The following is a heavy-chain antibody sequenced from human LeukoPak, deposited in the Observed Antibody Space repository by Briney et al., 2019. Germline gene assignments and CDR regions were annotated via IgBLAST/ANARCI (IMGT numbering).Heavy chain of an antibody. Sequence: GGSLRLSCAASGFIFSSYSMNWVRQAPGKGLEWVSSISSSSSCIYYADSVKGRFTISRDNAKNSLYLQMNSLRAEDTAVYYCARVGVVPAALDYWGQGTLVTVSS. CDR3: ARVGVVPAALDY. CDR1: GFIFSSYS. CDR2: ISSSSSCI. D-gene: IGHD2-2*01. V-gene: IGHV3-21*01. J-gene: IGHJ4*02.